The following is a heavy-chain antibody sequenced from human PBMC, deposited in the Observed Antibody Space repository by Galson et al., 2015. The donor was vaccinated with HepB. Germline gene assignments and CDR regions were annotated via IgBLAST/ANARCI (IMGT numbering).Heavy chain of an antibody. CDR1: GGSFSNYA. V-gene: IGHV1-69*13. Sequence: SVKVSCKASGGSFSNYAINWVRQAPGQGLEWMGGIIPTLDTPNYAEKFLGRVTITADESTNTAYMELSSLIPEDTAIYYCARDRSSPAFGIWGQGTMVTVSS. CDR3: ARDRSSPAFGI. J-gene: IGHJ3*02. CDR2: IIPTLDTP.